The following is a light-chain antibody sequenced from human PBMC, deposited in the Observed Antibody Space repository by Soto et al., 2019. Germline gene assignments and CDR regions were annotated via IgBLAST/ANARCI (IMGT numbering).Light chain of an antibody. Sequence: DIQMTQPPSSLSASVGDRVTITCRASQSISSYLNWYQQKPGKAPKLLIYAASSLQSGVPSRFSGSGSVTDFTLTISSLQPEDFATYYGQQSYSTPITFGQGTRLEIK. V-gene: IGKV1-39*01. CDR2: AAS. CDR1: QSISSY. J-gene: IGKJ5*01. CDR3: QQSYSTPIT.